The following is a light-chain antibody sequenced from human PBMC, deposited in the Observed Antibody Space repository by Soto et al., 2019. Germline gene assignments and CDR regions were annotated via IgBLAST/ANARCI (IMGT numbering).Light chain of an antibody. CDR2: GAS. CDR3: RHYNNWPPET. CDR1: QSVSRNY. V-gene: IGKV3-20*01. Sequence: EIVLTQSPGTLSLSPGERATLSCRASQSVSRNYLVWYQQKPGQAPRLLIYGASGRATGIPDRFSGSGSGTDFTLTISRLEPEDFAIYYCRHYNNWPPETFGQGTRVEIK. J-gene: IGKJ1*01.